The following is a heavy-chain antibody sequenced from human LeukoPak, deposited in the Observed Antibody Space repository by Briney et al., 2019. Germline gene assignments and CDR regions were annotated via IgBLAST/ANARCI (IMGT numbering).Heavy chain of an antibody. CDR3: ARDLDY. CDR2: ISYDGSNK. Sequence: GGSRRLSCAASGFTFSSYAMHWVRKAPGKGLEWVAVISYDGSNKYYADSVKGRFTISRDNSKNTLYLQMNSLRAEDTAVYYCARDLDYWGQGTLVTVSS. CDR1: GFTFSSYA. V-gene: IGHV3-30-3*01. J-gene: IGHJ4*02.